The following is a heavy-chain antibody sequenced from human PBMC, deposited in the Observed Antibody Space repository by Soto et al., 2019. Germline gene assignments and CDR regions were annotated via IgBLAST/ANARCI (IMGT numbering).Heavy chain of an antibody. CDR1: GGSISSGGYS. J-gene: IGHJ4*02. V-gene: IGHV4-30-2*01. CDR2: IYHGGST. Sequence: TSETLSLTCAVSGGSISSGGYSWSWIRQPPGKGLEWIGYIYHGGSTYYNPSLNSRVTISLDRSSNQFSLRLSSVTAADTAVYYCARDHYDYGYFDYWGQGALVTVAS. D-gene: IGHD3-16*01. CDR3: ARDHYDYGYFDY.